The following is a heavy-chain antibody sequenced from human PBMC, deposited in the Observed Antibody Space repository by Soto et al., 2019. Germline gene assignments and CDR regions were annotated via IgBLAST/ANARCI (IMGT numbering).Heavy chain of an antibody. Sequence: EVQLLESGGGLVQPGGSLRISGAASGFTFITYCMTWVPQAPGKWLEWVSTIRGRGGITYYIDSLKGRFTISNANSQNNLYLQMNSMRAEDTAIYYCAKDWTSIWGQGTMVAVSS. V-gene: IGHV3-23*01. J-gene: IGHJ3*02. CDR1: GFTFITYC. D-gene: IGHD3-3*01. CDR3: AKDWTSI. CDR2: IRGRGGIT.